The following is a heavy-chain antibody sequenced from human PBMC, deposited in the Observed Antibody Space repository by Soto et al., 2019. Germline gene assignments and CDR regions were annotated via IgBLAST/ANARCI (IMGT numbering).Heavy chain of an antibody. CDR2: IIAGNGNT. Sequence: ASVKVSCKASGYTFTNYAVHWVRQAPGQRLEWMGWIIAGNGNTKYSQKFQGRVNITRDTSTSTAYMELSSLRSEDTAVYYCAKVGFPYSYGYLFYYWGQGTLVTVSS. CDR3: AKVGFPYSYGYLFYY. J-gene: IGHJ4*02. CDR1: GYTFTNYA. D-gene: IGHD5-18*01. V-gene: IGHV1-3*01.